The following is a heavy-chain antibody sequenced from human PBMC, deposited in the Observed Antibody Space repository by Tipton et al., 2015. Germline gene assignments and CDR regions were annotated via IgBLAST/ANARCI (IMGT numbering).Heavy chain of an antibody. V-gene: IGHV3-11*01. Sequence: SLRLSCAASGFTFSDYFLSWTRQAPGKGLEWVSYISSSGNTIYYADSVKGRFTISRDNAKNSLYLQMNSLRAEDTAVYYCAKGGWGGGVSFDYWGQGTLVTVSS. J-gene: IGHJ4*02. CDR3: AKGGWGGGVSFDY. CDR2: ISSSGNTI. CDR1: GFTFSDYF. D-gene: IGHD2-8*02.